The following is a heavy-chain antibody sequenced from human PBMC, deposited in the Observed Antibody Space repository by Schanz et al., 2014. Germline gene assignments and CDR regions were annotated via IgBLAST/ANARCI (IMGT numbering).Heavy chain of an antibody. V-gene: IGHV3-11*01. CDR1: GGSISSSSYY. CDR2: ISRDGTTS. CDR3: AKVREWWPYYFDY. J-gene: IGHJ4*02. Sequence: QLQLQESGPGLVKPSETLSLTCTVSGGSISSSSYYWGWIRQPPGKGLEWLSYISRDGTTSYYADSVKGRFTISRDNAKNSLYLEMTSLRGEDTAVYYCAKVREWWPYYFDYWGQGTLVTVSS. D-gene: IGHD2-15*01.